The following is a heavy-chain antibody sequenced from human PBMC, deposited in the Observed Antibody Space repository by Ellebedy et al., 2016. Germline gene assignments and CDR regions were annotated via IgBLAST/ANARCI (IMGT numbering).Heavy chain of an antibody. V-gene: IGHV4-59*12. Sequence: SETLSLTCTVSGGSISSYYWSWIRQPPGKGLEWIGYIYYSGSTNYNPSLKSRVTISVDTSKNQFSLKLSSVTAADTAVYYCASKLVGAFDCWGQGTLVTVSS. CDR3: ASKLVGAFDC. CDR2: IYYSGST. D-gene: IGHD1-26*01. J-gene: IGHJ4*02. CDR1: GGSISSYY.